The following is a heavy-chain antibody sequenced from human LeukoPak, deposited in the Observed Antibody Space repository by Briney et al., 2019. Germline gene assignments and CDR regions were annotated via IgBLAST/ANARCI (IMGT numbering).Heavy chain of an antibody. CDR2: ISSSSSYI. CDR1: GFTFSSYS. CDR3: AKGESYSGSYSLY. D-gene: IGHD1-26*01. V-gene: IGHV3-21*01. J-gene: IGHJ4*02. Sequence: GGSLRLFCAASGFTFSSYSMNWVRQAPGKGLEWVSSISSSSSYIYYADSVKGRFTISRDNAKNSLYLQMNSLRAEDTAVYYCAKGESYSGSYSLYWGQGTLVTVSS.